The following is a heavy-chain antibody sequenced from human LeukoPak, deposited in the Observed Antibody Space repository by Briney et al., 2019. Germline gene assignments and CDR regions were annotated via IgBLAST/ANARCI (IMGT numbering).Heavy chain of an antibody. CDR3: ARDSSWYSIDY. J-gene: IGHJ4*02. Sequence: PSETLSLTCAVYGGSFSGHYWSWIRQPPGKGLEWIGEINHSGSTNYNPSLESRVTISVDTSKNHFSLKLSSVTAADTAVYYCARDSSWYSIDYWGQGTLVTVSS. V-gene: IGHV4-34*01. CDR2: INHSGST. CDR1: GGSFSGHY. D-gene: IGHD6-13*01.